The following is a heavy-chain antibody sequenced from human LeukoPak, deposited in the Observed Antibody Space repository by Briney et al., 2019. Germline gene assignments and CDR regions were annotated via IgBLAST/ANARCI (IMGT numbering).Heavy chain of an antibody. CDR1: GFIFSSYT. CDR3: VKRSTYFFDY. Sequence: PGGSLRLSCSASGFIFSSYTMHWVRQAPGKGLEYVSAISSNGDTTYYADSVKGRFTISRHNSKNTLYLQMSSLRAEDTAVYYCVKRSTYFFDYWGQGTLVTVSS. V-gene: IGHV3-64D*06. CDR2: ISSNGDTT. J-gene: IGHJ4*02.